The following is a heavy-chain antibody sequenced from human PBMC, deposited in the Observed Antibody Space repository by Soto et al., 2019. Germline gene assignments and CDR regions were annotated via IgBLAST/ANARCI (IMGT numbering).Heavy chain of an antibody. CDR1: GGSFSGYY. CDR2: INHSVST. Sequence: PSETLSLTCAVYGGSFSGYYWSWIRQPPGKGLEWTGEINHSVSTNYNPSLKSRVTISVDTSKNQFSLKLSSVTAADTAVYYCARARYDFWSGYREDYYYGMDVWGQGTTVTVSS. V-gene: IGHV4-34*01. CDR3: ARARYDFWSGYREDYYYGMDV. D-gene: IGHD3-3*01. J-gene: IGHJ6*02.